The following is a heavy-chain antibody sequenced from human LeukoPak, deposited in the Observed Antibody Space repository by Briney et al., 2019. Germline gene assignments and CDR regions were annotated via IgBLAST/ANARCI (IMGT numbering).Heavy chain of an antibody. Sequence: SETLSLTCAVYGWTFSGYYWHWLRQPPGKGLEWIGEINHSGSTNYNPSLKSRVTKSVDTSKNQFSLKLSSVTAADTAVYYCAGGRAFQLWGQGTLVTASS. CDR2: INHSGST. V-gene: IGHV4-34*01. CDR3: AGGRAFQL. J-gene: IGHJ1*01. CDR1: GWTFSGYY.